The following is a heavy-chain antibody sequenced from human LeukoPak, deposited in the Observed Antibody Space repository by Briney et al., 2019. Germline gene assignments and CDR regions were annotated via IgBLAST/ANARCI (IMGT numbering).Heavy chain of an antibody. D-gene: IGHD4-17*01. J-gene: IGHJ5*02. CDR3: ARYDYGDCWFDP. CDR1: GDSISSSY. Sequence: SETLSLTCTVSGDSISSSYWSWIRQPPGKRLEWVGYVHYTGKTNYNPSLNNRATISVDMSKNQFSLTLTSVTLADTAVYYCARYDYGDCWFDPWGQGTLVTVSS. V-gene: IGHV4-59*01. CDR2: VHYTGKT.